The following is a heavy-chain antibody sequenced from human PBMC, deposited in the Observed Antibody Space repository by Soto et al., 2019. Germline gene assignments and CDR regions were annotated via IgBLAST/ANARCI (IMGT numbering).Heavy chain of an antibody. J-gene: IGHJ4*02. D-gene: IGHD2-2*01. V-gene: IGHV3-30*18. CDR1: GFTFSSYG. CDR3: AKDRRFSRCSSTSCYVSPDY. Sequence: GSLRLSCAASGFTFSSYGMHWVRQAPGKGLEWVAVISYDGSNKYYADSVKGRFTISRDNSKNTLYLQMNSLRAEDTAVYYCAKDRRFSRCSSTSCYVSPDYWGQGTLVTVSS. CDR2: ISYDGSNK.